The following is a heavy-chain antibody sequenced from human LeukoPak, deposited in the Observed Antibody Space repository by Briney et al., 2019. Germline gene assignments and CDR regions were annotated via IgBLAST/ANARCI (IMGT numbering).Heavy chain of an antibody. CDR2: IKSDGSDT. CDR1: GFTFSSYW. D-gene: IGHD3-10*01. CDR3: VNYGWGRPA. V-gene: IGHV3-74*03. J-gene: IGHJ4*02. Sequence: GGSLRLSCAASGFTFSSYWMHWVRQAPGKGLVWVSRIKSDGSDTTYADSVKGRFTISRDSAKNMLYLQMNSLRAEDTAVYYCVNYGWGRPAWGQGTLVTVSS.